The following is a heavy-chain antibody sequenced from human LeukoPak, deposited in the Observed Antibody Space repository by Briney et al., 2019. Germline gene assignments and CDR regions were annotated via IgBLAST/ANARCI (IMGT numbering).Heavy chain of an antibody. CDR3: ARGYSGSYPPYHHYYYMDV. Sequence: SETLSFTCTVSGGSISSSSYYWGWTRQPPGKGRGWTGGIYYSGATYYTPSLTSPVTISVDTTKNKFSLSMTTVTAADTAVYFCARGYSGSYPPYHHYYYMDVWGKGTTVTVSS. D-gene: IGHD1-26*01. J-gene: IGHJ6*03. V-gene: IGHV4-39*01. CDR1: GGSISSSSYY. CDR2: IYYSGAT.